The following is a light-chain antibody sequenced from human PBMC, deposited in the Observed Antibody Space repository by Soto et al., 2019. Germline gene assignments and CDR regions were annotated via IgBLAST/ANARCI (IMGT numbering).Light chain of an antibody. Sequence: QSALTQPPSASGSPGQSVTISCTGTSSDVGGYNYVSWYQQHPGKAPKLMISEVSKRPSGVPDRFSGSKSDNTASLTVSGLQAEDEADYYCSSYAGSSNYVFGTGTKVTVL. CDR3: SSYAGSSNYV. CDR1: SSDVGGYNY. J-gene: IGLJ1*01. V-gene: IGLV2-8*01. CDR2: EVS.